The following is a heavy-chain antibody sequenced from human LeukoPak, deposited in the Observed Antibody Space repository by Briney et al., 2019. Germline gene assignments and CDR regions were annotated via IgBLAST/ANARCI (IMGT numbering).Heavy chain of an antibody. Sequence: GASVKVSCKASGYTFTGYYMHWVRQAPGQGLEWMGWINPNSGGTNYAQKFQGRVTMTRDTSISTAYMELSRLRSDDTAVYYCARAPLVCSSTSCYFDYWGQGTLVTVSS. CDR3: ARAPLVCSSTSCYFDY. CDR1: GYTFTGYY. V-gene: IGHV1-2*02. D-gene: IGHD2-2*01. CDR2: INPNSGGT. J-gene: IGHJ4*02.